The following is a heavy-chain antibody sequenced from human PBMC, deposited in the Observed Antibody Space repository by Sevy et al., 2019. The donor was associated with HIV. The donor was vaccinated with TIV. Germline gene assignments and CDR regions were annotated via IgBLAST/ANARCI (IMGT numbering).Heavy chain of an antibody. J-gene: IGHJ4*02. CDR3: ANPPGPVPMAGDY. CDR2: IGSRGADT. Sequence: GGSLRLSCAASGFTFSNYEMYWVRQAPGKGLEWVATIGSRGADTRYADSVRGRFAISRDDSENTVFLQMSSLRADDTAIYYYANPPGPVPMAGDYWGQGTVVTVSS. D-gene: IGHD6-19*01. CDR1: GFTFSNYE. V-gene: IGHV3-23*01.